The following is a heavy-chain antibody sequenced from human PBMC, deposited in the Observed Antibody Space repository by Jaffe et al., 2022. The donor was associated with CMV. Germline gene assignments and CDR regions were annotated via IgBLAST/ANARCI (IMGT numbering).Heavy chain of an antibody. CDR1: GFTFSSYS. CDR2: ISSSSSYI. CDR3: ASEYSYDNWFDP. Sequence: EVQLVESGGGLVKPGGSLRLSCAASGFTFSSYSMNWVRQAPGKGLEWVSSISSSSSYIYYADSVKGRFTISRDNAKNSLYLQMNSLRAEDTAVYYCASEYSYDNWFDPWGQGTLVTVSS. J-gene: IGHJ5*02. V-gene: IGHV3-21*01. D-gene: IGHD5-18*01.